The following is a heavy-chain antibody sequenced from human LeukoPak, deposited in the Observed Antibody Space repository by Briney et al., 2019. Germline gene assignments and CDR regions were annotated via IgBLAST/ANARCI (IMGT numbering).Heavy chain of an antibody. J-gene: IGHJ3*02. V-gene: IGHV1-46*03. CDR2: INPSGGST. CDR1: GYTFTGYY. Sequence: ASVKVSCKASGYTFTGYYMHWVRQAPGQGLEWMGWINPSGGSTSYAQKFQGRVTMTRDTSTSTVYMELSSLRSEDTAVYYCARTYYDILTGSHDAFDIWGQGTMVTVSS. D-gene: IGHD3-9*01. CDR3: ARTYYDILTGSHDAFDI.